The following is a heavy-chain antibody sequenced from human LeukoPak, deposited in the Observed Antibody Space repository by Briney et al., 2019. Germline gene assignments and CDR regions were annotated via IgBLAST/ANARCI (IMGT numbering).Heavy chain of an antibody. CDR2: ISYDGGNK. Sequence: PGRSLRLSCAASGVTFSSYAMHWVRQAPRKGLEWVAVISYDGGNKYYADSLKSRFTISRDNSKNTLYLQMNSLRAEDTAVYYCARDGLNIIVVVSDSGMDGWGQGTTVSVSS. V-gene: IGHV3-30-3*01. J-gene: IGHJ6*02. CDR3: ARDGLNIIVVVSDSGMDG. D-gene: IGHD3-22*01. CDR1: GVTFSSYA.